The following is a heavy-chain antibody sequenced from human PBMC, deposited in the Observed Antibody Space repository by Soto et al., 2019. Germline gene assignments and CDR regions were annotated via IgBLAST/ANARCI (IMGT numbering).Heavy chain of an antibody. Sequence: GASVKVSCKVSGYTLTELSMHWVRQAPGKGLEWMGGFDPEDGETIYAQKFQGRVTMTEDTSTDTAYMELSSLRSEDTAVYYCATATYYYGSGYRGRYYYYGMDVWRQGTTVTVSS. CDR3: ATATYYYGSGYRGRYYYYGMDV. CDR1: GYTLTELS. CDR2: FDPEDGET. D-gene: IGHD3-10*01. V-gene: IGHV1-24*01. J-gene: IGHJ6*02.